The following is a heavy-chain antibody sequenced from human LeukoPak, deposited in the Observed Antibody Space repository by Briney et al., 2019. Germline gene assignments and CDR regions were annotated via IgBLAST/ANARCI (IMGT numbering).Heavy chain of an antibody. V-gene: IGHV4-38-2*01. CDR2: IYHSGST. CDR3: ARRVFHDH. D-gene: IGHD6-13*01. CDR1: GYSISSGYY. Sequence: PSETLSLTCAVSGYSISSGYYWGWIRQPPGKGLEWIGSIYHSGSTYYNPSLKSRVTISVDTSKNQFSLKLSSVPAADTAVYYCARRVFHDHWRQGTLVTVSS. J-gene: IGHJ4*02.